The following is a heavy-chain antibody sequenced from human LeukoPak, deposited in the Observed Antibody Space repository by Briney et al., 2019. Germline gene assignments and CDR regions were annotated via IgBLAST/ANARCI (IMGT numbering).Heavy chain of an antibody. CDR2: IWNDGSNK. CDR1: GFTFSSYG. Sequence: GGSLRLSCAASGFTFSSYGMHWVRQAPGKGLERVAVIWNDGSNKYYADSVKGRFTISRDNCKNTLYLQMNSLRAEDTAVYYCARDYLDWYFDLWGRGTLVTVSS. V-gene: IGHV3-33*01. CDR3: ARDYLDWYFDL. J-gene: IGHJ2*01.